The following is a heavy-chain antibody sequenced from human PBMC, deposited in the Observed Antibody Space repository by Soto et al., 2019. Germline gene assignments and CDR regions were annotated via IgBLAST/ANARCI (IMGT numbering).Heavy chain of an antibody. CDR2: ISAYNGNT. CDR3: ARAAPTPTQYYFDY. CDR1: GYTFTSYG. J-gene: IGHJ4*02. V-gene: IGHV1-18*01. Sequence: ASVKVSCKASGYTFTSYGISWVRQAPGQGLEWMGWISAYNGNTNYAQKLQGRVTMTTDTSTSTAYMELRSLRSDDTAVYYCARAAPTPTQYYFDYWGQGTLVTVSS.